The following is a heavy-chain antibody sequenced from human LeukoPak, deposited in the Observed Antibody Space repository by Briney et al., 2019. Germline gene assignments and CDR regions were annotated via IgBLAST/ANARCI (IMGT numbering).Heavy chain of an antibody. Sequence: SETLSLTCIVSGGSISSDYWSWIRQPPGKGLEWIGYIYYSGSTNYNPSLKSRATMSVDTSKKQFSLRLSSVTAADTAVYYCARRSLVRTVGYYYAMDVWGQGTTVTVSS. CDR3: ARRSLVRTVGYYYAMDV. J-gene: IGHJ6*02. CDR1: GGSISSDY. V-gene: IGHV4-59*08. D-gene: IGHD1-26*01. CDR2: IYYSGST.